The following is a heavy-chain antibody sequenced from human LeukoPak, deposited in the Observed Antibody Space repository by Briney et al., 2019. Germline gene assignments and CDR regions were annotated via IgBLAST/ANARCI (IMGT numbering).Heavy chain of an antibody. D-gene: IGHD6-19*01. CDR2: IYYSGST. CDR3: ARGGSGWRWFDP. V-gene: IGHV4-61*01. Sequence: PSETLSLTCTVSGGSVSSGSYHWSWIRQPPGKGLEWIGYIYYSGSTNYNPSLKSRVTIPVDTSKNQFSLKLSSVTAADTAVYYCARGGSGWRWFDPWGQGTLVTVSS. CDR1: GGSVSSGSYH. J-gene: IGHJ5*02.